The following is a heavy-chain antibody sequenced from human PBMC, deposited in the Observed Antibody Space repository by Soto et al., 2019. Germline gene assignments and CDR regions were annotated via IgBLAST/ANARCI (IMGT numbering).Heavy chain of an antibody. D-gene: IGHD3-10*01. V-gene: IGHV3-30*18. J-gene: IGHJ4*02. CDR3: AKDHRGSADY. CDR1: GFAFSSYT. CDR2: ISYDGSHK. Sequence: QVQLVESGGGVVQPGRSLRLSCAASGFAFSSYTMHWVRQAPGKGLEWVTGISYDGSHKYYADSVKGRFTISRDNSKNVYLQMNSLTAEDTAVYYCAKDHRGSADYWGQGTLVTVSS.